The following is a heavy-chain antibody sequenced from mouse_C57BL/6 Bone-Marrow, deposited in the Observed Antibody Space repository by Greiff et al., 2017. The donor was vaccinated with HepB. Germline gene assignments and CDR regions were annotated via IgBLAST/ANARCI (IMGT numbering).Heavy chain of an antibody. Sequence: QVQLKESGPELVKPGASVKISCKASGYAFSSSWMNWVKQRPGRGLEWIGRIYPGDGDTNYNVKFKGKATLTADKSSSTAYMQVSSLTSEDYAVYFCARTKIYSFGNSFSFDFWGQGTTLTVSS. V-gene: IGHV1-82*01. J-gene: IGHJ2*01. D-gene: IGHD1-1*01. CDR2: IYPGDGDT. CDR1: GYAFSSSW. CDR3: ARTKIYSFGNSFSFDF.